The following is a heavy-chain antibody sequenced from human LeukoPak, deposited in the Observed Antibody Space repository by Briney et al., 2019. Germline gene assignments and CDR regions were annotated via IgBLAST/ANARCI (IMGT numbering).Heavy chain of an antibody. Sequence: ASVKVSCKASGYTFTSYYMHWVRQAPGQGLEWMGIINPSGGSTSYAQKFQGRVTMTRDMSTSTVYMELSSLRSEDTAVYYCARGGGRCSGGSCYWYFDLWGRGTLVTVSS. CDR3: ARGGGRCSGGSCYWYFDL. CDR1: GYTFTSYY. CDR2: INPSGGST. D-gene: IGHD2-15*01. V-gene: IGHV1-46*01. J-gene: IGHJ2*01.